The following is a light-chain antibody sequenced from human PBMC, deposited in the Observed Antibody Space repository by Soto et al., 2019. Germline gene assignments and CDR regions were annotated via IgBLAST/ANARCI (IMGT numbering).Light chain of an antibody. Sequence: QSVLTQPASVSGSPGQSITISCAGTMRDVGAYNLVSWYQQHPGRAPQLIIYEVRNRPSGISFRFSGSKSGNTASLTISGLQAEDEADYYCSSYTSKSSLIFGGAPKVTVL. CDR3: SSYTSKSSLI. V-gene: IGLV2-14*01. CDR1: MRDVGAYNL. CDR2: EVR. J-gene: IGLJ2*01.